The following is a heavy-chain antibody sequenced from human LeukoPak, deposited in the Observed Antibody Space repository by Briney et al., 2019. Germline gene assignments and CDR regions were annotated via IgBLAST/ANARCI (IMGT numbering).Heavy chain of an antibody. Sequence: PGGSLRLSCAASGFTFSSSSMNWVRQAPGKGLEWVSYISSSSSTIYYADSVKGRFTISRDNAKNSLYLQMNSLRAEDTAVYYCARVAYSGSYSGYWGKGTLVTVSS. D-gene: IGHD1-26*01. CDR1: GFTFSSSS. CDR3: ARVAYSGSYSGY. CDR2: ISSSSSTI. J-gene: IGHJ4*02. V-gene: IGHV3-48*01.